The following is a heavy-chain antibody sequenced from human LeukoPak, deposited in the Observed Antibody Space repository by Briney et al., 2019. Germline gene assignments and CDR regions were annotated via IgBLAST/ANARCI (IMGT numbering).Heavy chain of an antibody. D-gene: IGHD4-17*01. J-gene: IGHJ3*02. CDR1: GGSISSSSYY. CDR3: ARRFDYGERGDAFDI. CDR2: IYYSGST. V-gene: IGHV4-39*07. Sequence: SETQSLTCTVSGGSISSSSYYWGWIRQPPGKGLEWIGSIYYSGSTYYNPSLKSRVTISVDTSKNQFSLKLSSVTAADTAVYYCARRFDYGERGDAFDIWGQGTMVTVSS.